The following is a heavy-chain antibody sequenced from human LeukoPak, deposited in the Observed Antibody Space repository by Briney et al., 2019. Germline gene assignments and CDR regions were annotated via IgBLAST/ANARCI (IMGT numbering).Heavy chain of an antibody. CDR3: ASFGYSYGHYYYYYMDV. CDR2: IKQDGSEK. J-gene: IGHJ6*03. CDR1: GFTFSSYW. D-gene: IGHD5-18*01. Sequence: SGGSLRLSCAASGFTFSSYWMSWVRQAPGKGLEWVANIKQDGSEKYYVDSVKGRFTISRDNAKNSLYLQMSSLRAEDTAVYYCASFGYSYGHYYYYYMDVWGKGTTVTISS. V-gene: IGHV3-7*01.